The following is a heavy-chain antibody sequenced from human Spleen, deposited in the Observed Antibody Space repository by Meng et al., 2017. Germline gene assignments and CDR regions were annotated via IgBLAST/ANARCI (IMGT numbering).Heavy chain of an antibody. CDR3: ASWIYSCGWQ. CDR1: GGSISSIDW. D-gene: IGHD6-19*01. V-gene: IGHV4/OR15-8*02. Sequence: GQLEESGQGLVKPSGTLSLTCFVSGGSISSIDWWSWVRQPPGKGLEWIGEIYHGGDTNYNPSLKSRVTIAIDKSKNQFSLKLSSVTAADTAVYYCASWIYSCGWQWGQGALVTVSS. CDR2: IYHGGDT. J-gene: IGHJ4*02.